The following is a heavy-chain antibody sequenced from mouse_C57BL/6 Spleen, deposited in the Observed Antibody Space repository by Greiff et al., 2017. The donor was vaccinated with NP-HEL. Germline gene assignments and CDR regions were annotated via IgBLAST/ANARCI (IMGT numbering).Heavy chain of an antibody. D-gene: IGHD4-1*01. CDR2: INPSNGGT. CDR1: GYTFTSYW. CDR3: SRSGLGVSYWYFDV. Sequence: QVQLKQPGTELVKPGASVKLSCKASGYTFTSYWMHWVKQRPGQGLEWIGNINPSNGGTNYNENFKSKATLTVSKYSSTAYMQLSSLTAEDSADYYCSRSGLGVSYWYFDVWGTGTTVTVSS. V-gene: IGHV1-53*01. J-gene: IGHJ1*03.